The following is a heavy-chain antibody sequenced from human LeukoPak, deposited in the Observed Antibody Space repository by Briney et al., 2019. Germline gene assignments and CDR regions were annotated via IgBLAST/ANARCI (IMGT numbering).Heavy chain of an antibody. V-gene: IGHV4-61*02. CDR3: ARGSHDYSSSWYWFDP. D-gene: IGHD6-13*01. Sequence: SQTLSLTCTVSGGSISSGSYYWSWIRQPAGKGLEWIGRIYTSGSTNYNPSLKSRVTISVDTSKNQFSLKLSSVTAADTAAYYCARGSHDYSSSWYWFDPWGQGTLVTVSS. CDR2: IYTSGST. J-gene: IGHJ5*02. CDR1: GGSISSGSYY.